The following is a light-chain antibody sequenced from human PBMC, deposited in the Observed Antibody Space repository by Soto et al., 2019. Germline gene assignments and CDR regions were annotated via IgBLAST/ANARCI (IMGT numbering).Light chain of an antibody. Sequence: QTVVTQEPSLTVSPGGTVTLTCASSSGAVTSAYYPSWFQQIPGQAPRALIYSVSNRHSWTPARFSGSLLRGKAALTLSGVQPEDEAKYYCLLYYGGAWVFGGGTKLTVL. CDR2: SVS. J-gene: IGLJ3*02. V-gene: IGLV7-43*01. CDR3: LLYYGGAWV. CDR1: SGAVTSAYY.